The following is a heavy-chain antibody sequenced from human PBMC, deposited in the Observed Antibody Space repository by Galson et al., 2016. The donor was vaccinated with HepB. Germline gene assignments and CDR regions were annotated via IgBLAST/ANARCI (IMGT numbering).Heavy chain of an antibody. CDR1: GFTFGDYA. D-gene: IGHD6-13*01. CDR2: ISWNSDSI. Sequence: SLRLSCAVSGFTFGDYAMHWVRQAPGKGLEWVSSISWNSDSIYYGDSVKGRFTISRDNAKNSVYLQMNSLRPEDTAFYYCARDLGAMAAADQLDFWGQGTLVTVSS. V-gene: IGHV3-9*01. J-gene: IGHJ4*02. CDR3: ARDLGAMAAADQLDF.